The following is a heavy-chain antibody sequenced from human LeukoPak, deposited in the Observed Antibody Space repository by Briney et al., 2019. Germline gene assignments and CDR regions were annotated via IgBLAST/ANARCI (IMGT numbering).Heavy chain of an antibody. V-gene: IGHV3-30*02. J-gene: IGHJ4*02. CDR3: ARDREYCSSTSCYGRKGSFDY. CDR2: LRYDGSNK. Sequence: GGSLRLSCAASGFTFSSYGMHWVRQAPGKGLEWVAFLRYDGSNKYYADSVKGRFTISRDNAKNSLYLQMNSLRAEDTAVYYCARDREYCSSTSCYGRKGSFDYWGQGTLVTVSS. D-gene: IGHD2-2*01. CDR1: GFTFSSYG.